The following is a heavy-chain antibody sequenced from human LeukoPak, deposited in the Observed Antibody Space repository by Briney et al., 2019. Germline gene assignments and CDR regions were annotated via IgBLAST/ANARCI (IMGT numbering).Heavy chain of an antibody. J-gene: IGHJ4*02. V-gene: IGHV4-4*07. Sequence: PSETLSLTCTVSGGSISSYYWSWIRQPVGKGLEWIGRIYTSGSTNYNPSLKSRVTMSVDTSKNQFSLKLSSVTAADTAVYYCAGGYYDSSGYYYSFDYWGQGTLVTVSS. CDR3: AGGYYDSSGYYYSFDY. D-gene: IGHD3-22*01. CDR2: IYTSGST. CDR1: GGSISSYY.